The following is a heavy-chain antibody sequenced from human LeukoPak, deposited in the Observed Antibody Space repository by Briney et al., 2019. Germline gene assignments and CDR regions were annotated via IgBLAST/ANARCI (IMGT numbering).Heavy chain of an antibody. J-gene: IGHJ4*02. Sequence: SETLSLTCAVYGGSFSGYYWSWIRQPPGKGLEWVGEINHSGSTNYNPSLKSRVTISVDTSKNQFSLKLSSVTAADTAVYYCARGRGTSSCWGQGTLVTVSS. CDR1: GGSFSGYY. CDR2: INHSGST. D-gene: IGHD3-10*01. V-gene: IGHV4-34*01. CDR3: ARGRGTSSC.